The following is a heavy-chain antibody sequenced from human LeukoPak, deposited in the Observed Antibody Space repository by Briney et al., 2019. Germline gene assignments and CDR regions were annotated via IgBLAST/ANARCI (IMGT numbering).Heavy chain of an antibody. Sequence: PSETLSLTCTVSGGSISSYYWSWIRQPAGKGLEWIGRIYTSGSTNYNPSLKSRVTISVDTSKNQFSLKLSSVTAADTAVYYCAKASVGATELWFDPWGQGTLVTVSS. V-gene: IGHV4-4*07. J-gene: IGHJ5*02. CDR2: IYTSGST. CDR1: GGSISSYY. CDR3: AKASVGATELWFDP. D-gene: IGHD1-26*01.